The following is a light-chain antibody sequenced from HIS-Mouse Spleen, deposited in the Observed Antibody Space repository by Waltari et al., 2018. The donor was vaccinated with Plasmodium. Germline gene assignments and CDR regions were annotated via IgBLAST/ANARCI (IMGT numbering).Light chain of an antibody. CDR1: QSVSST. Sequence: EIVMTQSPATLSVSPGERATLSCRASQSVSSTLAWYQQKPGKAPRLLIYGASTRATGIPARFRGSGSGTEFTLTISSLQSEDFAVYYCQQYNNWSFTFGPGTKVDIK. CDR2: GAS. J-gene: IGKJ3*01. V-gene: IGKV3-15*01. CDR3: QQYNNWSFT.